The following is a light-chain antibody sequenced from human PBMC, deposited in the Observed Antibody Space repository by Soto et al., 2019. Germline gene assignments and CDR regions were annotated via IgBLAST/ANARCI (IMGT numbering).Light chain of an antibody. J-gene: IGKJ1*01. V-gene: IGKV1-5*03. CDR2: KAS. CDR3: QQYNSYSWT. Sequence: DIQMTQSPATLSASVGDRVTITCRASQRISSWLDWYQQKPGKAPKLLIYKASSLESGVPSRFSGSGSGTEFTLTISSLQPDDFATYYCQQYNSYSWTFGQGTKVESK. CDR1: QRISSW.